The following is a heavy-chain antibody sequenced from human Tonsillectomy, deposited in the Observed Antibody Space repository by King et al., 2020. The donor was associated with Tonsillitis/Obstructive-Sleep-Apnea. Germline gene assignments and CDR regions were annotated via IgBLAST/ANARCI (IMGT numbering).Heavy chain of an antibody. D-gene: IGHD3-10*01. CDR1: GFTLDDYG. Sequence: VQLVESGGGVVRPGGSRRLSCAASGFTLDDYGMSWVRQAPGKGLEWVSGINWKGGSTGYADSVKGRFTISRDNAKNSLYLQMNSLRAEDTALYYCARATWGEATENDYWGQGTLVTVSS. CDR2: INWKGGST. CDR3: ARATWGEATENDY. V-gene: IGHV3-20*04. J-gene: IGHJ4*02.